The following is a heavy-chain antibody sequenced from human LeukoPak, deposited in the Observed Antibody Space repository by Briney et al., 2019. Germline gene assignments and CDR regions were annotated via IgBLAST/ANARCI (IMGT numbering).Heavy chain of an antibody. D-gene: IGHD2-8*01. CDR3: AKDRSCTNNICHGDFDY. CDR1: GFTFSSYE. Sequence: GGSLRLSCAASGFTFSSYEMNWVRQAPGKGLEWVSGISGSGGDTYYADSVKGRFTISRDNSKNTLYLQMNSLRAEDTAVYYCAKDRSCTNNICHGDFDYWGQGTLVTVSS. CDR2: ISGSGGDT. J-gene: IGHJ4*02. V-gene: IGHV3-23*01.